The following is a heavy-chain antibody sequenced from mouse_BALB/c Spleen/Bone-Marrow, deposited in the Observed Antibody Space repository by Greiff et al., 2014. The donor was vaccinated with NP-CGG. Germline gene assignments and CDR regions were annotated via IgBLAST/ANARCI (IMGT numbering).Heavy chain of an antibody. CDR2: IWAGGST. CDR1: GFSLTSYG. D-gene: IGHD2-3*01. J-gene: IGHJ1*01. V-gene: IGHV2-9*02. Sequence: VKLEESGPGLVAPSQSLSITCTVSGFSLTSYGVHWVRQPPGKGLEWLGVIWAGGSTNYYSALRSKLSISKDNSKSQVFIKMSSLQSDDTAMYYCARVYLWYFDVWGAGTAVTVSS. CDR3: ARVYLWYFDV.